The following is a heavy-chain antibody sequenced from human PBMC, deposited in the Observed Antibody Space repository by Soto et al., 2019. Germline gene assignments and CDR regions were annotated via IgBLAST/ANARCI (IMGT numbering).Heavy chain of an antibody. J-gene: IGHJ4*02. CDR1: GGTISNFA. CDR3: ARSFTKSRRGGVAFDY. V-gene: IGHV1-69*01. D-gene: IGHD3-3*01. CDR2: IVPIDGTT. Sequence: QVQLVQSGAEVKKPGSSVKVSCTTSGGTISNFAINWVRQAPGQGLEWMGGIVPIDGTTNYAEKFQGRVTIPADASRSTDYMDLSSLRSDDTAVYYCARSFTKSRRGGVAFDYWGQGTLLTVSP.